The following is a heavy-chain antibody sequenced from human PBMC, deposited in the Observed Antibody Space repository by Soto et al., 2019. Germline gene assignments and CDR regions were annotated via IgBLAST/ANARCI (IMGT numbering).Heavy chain of an antibody. CDR3: ARDNIVGGTDIFDY. D-gene: IGHD1-26*01. V-gene: IGHV6-1*01. Sequence: SQTLSLTCAISGDSVSSNSAAWNWIRQSPSRGLEWLGRTYYRSKWYTDYAVSVKSRITINPDTPKNQFSLQLKSVTPEATAVYYCARDNIVGGTDIFDYWGQGALVTVSS. J-gene: IGHJ4*02. CDR1: GDSVSSNSAA. CDR2: TYYRSKWYT.